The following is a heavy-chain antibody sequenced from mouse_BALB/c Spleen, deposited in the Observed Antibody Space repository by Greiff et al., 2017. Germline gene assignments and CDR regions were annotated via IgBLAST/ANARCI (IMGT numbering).Heavy chain of an antibody. Sequence: EVQLVESGGGLVQPGGSRKLSCAASGFTFSSFGMHWVRQAPEKGLEWVAYISSGSSTIYYADTVKGRFTISRDNPKNTLFLQMTSLRSEDTAMYYCARDYGNPYYYAMDYWGQGTSVTVSS. J-gene: IGHJ4*01. V-gene: IGHV5-17*02. CDR2: ISSGSSTI. CDR3: ARDYGNPYYYAMDY. D-gene: IGHD2-1*01. CDR1: GFTFSSFG.